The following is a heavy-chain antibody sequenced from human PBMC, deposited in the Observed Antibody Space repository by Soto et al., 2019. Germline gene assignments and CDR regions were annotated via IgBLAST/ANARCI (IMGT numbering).Heavy chain of an antibody. V-gene: IGHV3-30-3*01. Sequence: QVQLVESGGGVVQPGRSLRLSCAASGFTFSSYAMHWVRQAPGKGLEWVAVISYDGSNKYYADSVKGRFTISRDNSKNTLYLQMNSLRAEDTAVYYCARGSLGIAVAGTLVFSYWGQGTLVTVSS. J-gene: IGHJ4*02. D-gene: IGHD6-19*01. CDR3: ARGSLGIAVAGTLVFSY. CDR1: GFTFSSYA. CDR2: ISYDGSNK.